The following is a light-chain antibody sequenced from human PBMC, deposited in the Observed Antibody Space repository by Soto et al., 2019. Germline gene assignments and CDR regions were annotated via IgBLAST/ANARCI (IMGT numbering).Light chain of an antibody. J-gene: IGLJ2*01. CDR1: SSDVGDYDY. CDR3: SSYRSSNTLL. V-gene: IGLV2-14*01. CDR2: EVS. Sequence: QSVLTQPASVSGSPGQSITISCTGTSSDVGDYDYVSWYQQYAGKAPKMMIYEVSNRPSGGSNRFSGSKSGNTASLTISGLQAEDEGDYYCSSYRSSNTLLFGGGTKVTVL.